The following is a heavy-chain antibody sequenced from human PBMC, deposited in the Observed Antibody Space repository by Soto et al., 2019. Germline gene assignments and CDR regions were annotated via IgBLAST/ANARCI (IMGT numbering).Heavy chain of an antibody. V-gene: IGHV6-1*01. J-gene: IGHJ4*02. D-gene: IGHD5-18*01. CDR1: GDSISTNNVA. Sequence: SQTLSLTCAISGDSISTNNVAWNWIRQSPSGGLEWLGRTGYTSKWYNDYAVSVRSRITINPDTSKNQFSLQLNSVTLDDTAVFNCASGKYSVIDYWGQGSPVTVSS. CDR3: ASGKYSVIDY. CDR2: TGYTSKWYN.